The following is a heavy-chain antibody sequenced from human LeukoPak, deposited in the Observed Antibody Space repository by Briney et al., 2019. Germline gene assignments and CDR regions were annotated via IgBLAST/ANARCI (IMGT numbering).Heavy chain of an antibody. V-gene: IGHV3-15*01. CDR2: IKNKTNGCAT. J-gene: IGHJ4*02. Sequence: GGSLRLSCAASGFIFSSAWMTWVRQAPGKGLEWVGHIKNKTNGCATDDAARVKGRCIISRDDSKNTLYLQMNSLRTEYTAVYYCARGFCSSTSCYQGPFDFWGQGTLVTVSS. CDR3: ARGFCSSTSCYQGPFDF. D-gene: IGHD2-2*01. CDR1: GFIFSSAW.